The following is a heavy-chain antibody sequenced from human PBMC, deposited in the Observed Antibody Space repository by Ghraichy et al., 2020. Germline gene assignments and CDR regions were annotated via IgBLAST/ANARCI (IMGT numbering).Heavy chain of an antibody. J-gene: IGHJ5*02. D-gene: IGHD6-19*01. V-gene: IGHV4-61*01. CDR1: GGSVSSGSYY. CDR3: ARVVAVTRFNWFDP. Sequence: SETLSLTCTVSGGSVSSGSYYWSWIRQPPGKGLEWIGYIYYSGSTNYNPSLKSRVTISVDTSKNQFSLKLSSVTAADTAVYYCARVVAVTRFNWFDPWGQGTLVTVSS. CDR2: IYYSGST.